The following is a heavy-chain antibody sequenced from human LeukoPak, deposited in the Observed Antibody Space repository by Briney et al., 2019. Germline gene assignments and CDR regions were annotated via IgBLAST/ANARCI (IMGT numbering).Heavy chain of an antibody. CDR2: IYYSGST. D-gene: IGHD1-26*01. J-gene: IGHJ5*02. V-gene: IGHV4-59*01. CDR3: ARDSDKWELTP. CDR1: GGSFSGYY. Sequence: SETLSLTCAVYGGSFSGYYWSWIRQPPGKGLEWIGYIYYSGSTNYNPSLKSRVTISVDTSKNQFSLKLSSVTAADTAVYYCARDSDKWELTPWGQGTLVTVSS.